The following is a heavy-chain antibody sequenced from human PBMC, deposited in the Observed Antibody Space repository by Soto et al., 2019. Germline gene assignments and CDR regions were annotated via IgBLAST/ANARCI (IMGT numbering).Heavy chain of an antibody. J-gene: IGHJ3*02. Sequence: QITLKESGPTLVKPTQTLTLTCTFSGFSLSTSGVGVGWIRQPPGKALEWLALIYWDDDKRYSPSLKSRLTITKDTSKTQVVLTMTNMDPVDTATYYCAHRRHDHYYYDSSGYDAFDIWGQGTMVTVSS. CDR2: IYWDDDK. V-gene: IGHV2-5*02. CDR3: AHRRHDHYYYDSSGYDAFDI. CDR1: GFSLSTSGVG. D-gene: IGHD3-22*01.